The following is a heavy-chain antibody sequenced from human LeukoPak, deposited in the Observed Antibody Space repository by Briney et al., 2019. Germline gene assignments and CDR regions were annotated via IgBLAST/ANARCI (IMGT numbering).Heavy chain of an antibody. CDR2: ISGSGGNT. D-gene: IGHD4-17*01. CDR3: AGDEGETETIFRFDY. V-gene: IGHV3-23*01. CDR1: GFTFSSYA. Sequence: QPGGSLRLSCAASGFTFSSYAMSWVRQAPGKGLEWVSAISGSGGNTYYADSVKGRFTISRDNAKNSVYLQMNSLRAEDTAVYYCAGDEGETETIFRFDYWGQGTLVTVSS. J-gene: IGHJ4*02.